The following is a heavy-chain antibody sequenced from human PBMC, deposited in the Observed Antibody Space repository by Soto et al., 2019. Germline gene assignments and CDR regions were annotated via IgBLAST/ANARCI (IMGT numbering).Heavy chain of an antibody. CDR3: ARSKYCYYYGMDV. J-gene: IGHJ6*02. CDR1: GGSISSGGYS. Sequence: SETLSLTCAVSGGSISSGGYSWSWIRQPPGKGLEWIGYIYHSGSTYYNPSLKSRVTISVDRSKNQFSLKLSSVTAADTAVYYCARSKYCYYYGMDVWGQGTTVTVSS. CDR2: IYHSGST. V-gene: IGHV4-30-2*01.